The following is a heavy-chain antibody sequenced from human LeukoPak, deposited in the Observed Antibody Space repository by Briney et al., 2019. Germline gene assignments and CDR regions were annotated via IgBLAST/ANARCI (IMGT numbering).Heavy chain of an antibody. J-gene: IGHJ4*02. D-gene: IGHD6-19*01. CDR1: GGSISSYY. CDR3: ARTIAVSHFDY. CDR2: IYSSGST. V-gene: IGHV4-59*08. Sequence: NPSETLSLTCTVSGGSISSYYRSWIRQPPGTALEWIAYIYSSGSTNYNPSLKSRVTITVDTSKNQFSLILSSVTAADTAVYYCARTIAVSHFDYWGQGILVTVSS.